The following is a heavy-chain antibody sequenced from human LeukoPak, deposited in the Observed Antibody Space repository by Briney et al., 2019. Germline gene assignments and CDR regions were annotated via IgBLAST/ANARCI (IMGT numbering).Heavy chain of an antibody. D-gene: IGHD2-15*01. CDR2: VSAYADNT. Sequence: ASVKVSCKASGYTFTNYGISWVRQAPGQGLEWMGWVSAYADNTNYVQKVRGRVTMTTDTSTSTAYMELRSLRSDDTAVHYCARDCIGCHGFDYWGQGTQVTVSS. J-gene: IGHJ4*02. CDR3: ARDCIGCHGFDY. V-gene: IGHV1-18*01. CDR1: GYTFTNYG.